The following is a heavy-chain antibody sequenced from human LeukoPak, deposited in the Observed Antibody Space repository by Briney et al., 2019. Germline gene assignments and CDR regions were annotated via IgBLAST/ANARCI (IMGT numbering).Heavy chain of an antibody. CDR1: GGTFSSYA. CDR3: ARGNVERRVFYYYYGMDV. V-gene: IGHV1-69*13. CDR2: IIPIFGTA. D-gene: IGHD1-1*01. J-gene: IGHJ6*02. Sequence: ASVKVSCKASGGTFSSYAISWVRQAPGQGLEWMGGIIPIFGTANYAQKFQGRVTITADESTSTAYMELSSLRSEDTAVYYCARGNVERRVFYYYYGMDVWGQGTTVTVSS.